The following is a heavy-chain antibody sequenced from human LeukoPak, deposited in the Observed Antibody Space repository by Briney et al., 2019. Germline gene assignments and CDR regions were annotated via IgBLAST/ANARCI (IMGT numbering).Heavy chain of an antibody. J-gene: IGHJ4*02. CDR2: IYHSGST. Sequence: MPSETLSLTCTVSGYSISSGYYWGWIRQPPGKGLEWIGSIYHSGSTYYNPSLKSRVTISVDTSKNQFSLKLNSVTAADTAVYYCARLGSSSWTRGVSFFDYWGQGTLVTVSS. CDR3: ARLGSSSWTRGVSFFDY. D-gene: IGHD6-13*01. V-gene: IGHV4-38-2*02. CDR1: GYSISSGYY.